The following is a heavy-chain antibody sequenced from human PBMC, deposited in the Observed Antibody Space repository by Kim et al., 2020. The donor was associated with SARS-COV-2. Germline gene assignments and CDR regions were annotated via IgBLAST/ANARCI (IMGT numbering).Heavy chain of an antibody. D-gene: IGHD5-18*01. CDR2: VFYSGDS. CDR1: DASISSFY. J-gene: IGHJ4*02. CDR3: ASLETRGSTTMVMNF. Sequence: SETLSLTCIVSDASISSFYWSWVRQPPGKGLEYIGSVFYSGDSDYSPSLKSRATISVDTSKKQFSLKLTSVTAADTAVYYCASLETRGSTTMVMNFWGQG. V-gene: IGHV4-59*08.